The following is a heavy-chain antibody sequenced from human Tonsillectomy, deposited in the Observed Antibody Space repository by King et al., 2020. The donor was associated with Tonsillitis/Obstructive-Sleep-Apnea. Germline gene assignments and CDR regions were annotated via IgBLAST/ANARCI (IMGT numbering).Heavy chain of an antibody. J-gene: IGHJ4*02. CDR2: ISGSGGSP. CDR3: AKEPTGDGPFFDY. D-gene: IGHD7-27*01. Sequence: VQLVESGGGLVQPGGSLRLSCAASGFTFSSYAMSWVRQAPGKGLEWVSAISGSGGSPSYADPVKGRFTISRDNAKNTLSLQMNSLRAEDTAVYYCAKEPTGDGPFFDYWGQGTLVTVSS. V-gene: IGHV3-23*04. CDR1: GFTFSSYA.